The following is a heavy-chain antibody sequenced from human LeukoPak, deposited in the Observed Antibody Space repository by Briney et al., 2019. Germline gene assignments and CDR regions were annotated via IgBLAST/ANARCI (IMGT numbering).Heavy chain of an antibody. CDR3: TRAGLSEDYFDY. V-gene: IGHV3-64*01. CDR1: GFTVSSNY. Sequence: GGSQRLSCAASGFTVSSNYMSWVRQAPGKGLEYVSAISSNGGSTYYANSVKGRFTISRDNSKNTLYLQMGSLRAEDMAVYYCTRAGLSEDYFDYWGQGTLVTVSS. J-gene: IGHJ4*02. CDR2: ISSNGGST.